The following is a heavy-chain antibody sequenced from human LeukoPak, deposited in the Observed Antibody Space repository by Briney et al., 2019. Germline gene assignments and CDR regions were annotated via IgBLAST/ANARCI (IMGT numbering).Heavy chain of an antibody. CDR3: ARAGDRQTNVAGRPVSTYYYYMDV. V-gene: IGHV3-33*01. J-gene: IGHJ6*03. D-gene: IGHD2-15*01. CDR1: GFNFSTYD. CDR2: IWYDGSNK. Sequence: GGSLRLSCAASGFNFSTYDMHWVRQAPGKGLEWVAFIWYDGSNKYYVDSVKGRFAISRDNSKNTVFLQVISLRAEDTAVYYCARAGDRQTNVAGRPVSTYYYYMDVWGKGTTVAVSS.